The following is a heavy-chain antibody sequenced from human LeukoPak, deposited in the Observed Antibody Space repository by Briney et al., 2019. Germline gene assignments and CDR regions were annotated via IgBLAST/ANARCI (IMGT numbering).Heavy chain of an antibody. D-gene: IGHD3-10*01. V-gene: IGHV3-48*01. CDR3: ATYGSGSYYTPPLDY. J-gene: IGHJ4*02. CDR1: GFTFSSYS. Sequence: GGSLRLSCAASGFTFSSYSINWVRQAPGKGLEWVSYISSSSGTIYYADSVKGRFTISRDNAKNSLYLQMNSLRAEDTAVYYCATYGSGSYYTPPLDYWGQGTLVTVSS. CDR2: ISSSSGTI.